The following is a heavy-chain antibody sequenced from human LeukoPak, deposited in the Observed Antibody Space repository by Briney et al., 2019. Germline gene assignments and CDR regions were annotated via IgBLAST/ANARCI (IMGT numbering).Heavy chain of an antibody. CDR3: ARTPSYCSGGSCYSPRGDYYYYMDD. CDR2: IYYSGST. J-gene: IGHJ6*03. D-gene: IGHD2-15*01. V-gene: IGHV4-59*01. Sequence: SETLSLTCTVSGGSISSYYWSWIRQPPGKGLEWIGYIYYSGSTNYNPSLKSRVTISVDTSKNQFSLKLSSVTAADTALYYCARTPSYCSGGSCYSPRGDYYYYMDDWGKGTTVTVSS. CDR1: GGSISSYY.